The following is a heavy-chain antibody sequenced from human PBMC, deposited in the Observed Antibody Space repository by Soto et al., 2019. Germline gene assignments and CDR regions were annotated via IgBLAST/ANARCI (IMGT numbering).Heavy chain of an antibody. D-gene: IGHD6-19*01. CDR2: IIPIFGTA. CDR1: GGTFSSYA. V-gene: IGHV1-69*01. Sequence: QVQLVQSGAEVKKPGASVKVSCKASGGTFSSYAISWVRQAPGQGLEWMGGIIPIFGTANYAQKFQGRGTITADESTSTAYRELGRLRSEDTAVYYCARGGGQQSYSRGWSDAFDIWGRGTMVTVSS. J-gene: IGHJ3*02. CDR3: ARGGGQQSYSRGWSDAFDI.